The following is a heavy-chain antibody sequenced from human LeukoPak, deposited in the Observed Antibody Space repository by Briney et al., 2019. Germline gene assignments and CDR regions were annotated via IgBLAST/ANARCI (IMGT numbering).Heavy chain of an antibody. Sequence: SETLSLTCGVSGDSISSSKRWTWVRQPPGKGLEWIGEIYHTGNTEYNPSLKSRVTISVDKSNNHFSLNLTSVTAADTAVYYCTRGTAGRDWFDPWGQGTLVTVSS. CDR1: GDSISSSKR. J-gene: IGHJ5*02. D-gene: IGHD6-13*01. CDR3: TRGTAGRDWFDP. CDR2: IYHTGNT. V-gene: IGHV4-4*02.